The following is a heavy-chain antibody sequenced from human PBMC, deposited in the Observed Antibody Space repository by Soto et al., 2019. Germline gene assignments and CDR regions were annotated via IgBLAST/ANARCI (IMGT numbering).Heavy chain of an antibody. CDR1: GGTFSSYA. Sequence: SVKVSCKASGGTFSSYAISWVRQAPGQGLEWMGGITPIFGTANYAQKFQGRVTITADESTSTAYMELSSLRSEDTAVYYCARGYDYVWGSYRPGYYYYGMDLWGQGTTVTVSS. CDR3: ARGYDYVWGSYRPGYYYYGMDL. V-gene: IGHV1-69*13. D-gene: IGHD3-16*02. CDR2: ITPIFGTA. J-gene: IGHJ6*02.